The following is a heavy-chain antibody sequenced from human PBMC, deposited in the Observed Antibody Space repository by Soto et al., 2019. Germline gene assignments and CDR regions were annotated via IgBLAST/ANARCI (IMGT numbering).Heavy chain of an antibody. D-gene: IGHD1-1*01. CDR3: AFSLAYEETTDVPAFLAP. CDR1: VGSESSYG. V-gene: IGHV5-10-1*01. J-gene: IGHJ5*02. CDR2: IDPSDSYT. Sequence: RCVGSESSYGSGSLHQIHGKGLEWMGRIDPSDSYTNYSPSFQGHVTISADKSISTAYLQWNSLRASDTAMYYCAFSLAYEETTDVPAFLAPRGKGTPVPVSS.